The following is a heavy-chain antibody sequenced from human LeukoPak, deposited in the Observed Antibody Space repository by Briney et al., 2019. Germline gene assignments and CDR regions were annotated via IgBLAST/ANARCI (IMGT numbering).Heavy chain of an antibody. V-gene: IGHV4-39*01. CDR3: ASAIYDFWSGYYVFDY. D-gene: IGHD3-3*01. J-gene: IGHJ4*02. CDR1: GGSISSSSYY. Sequence: PSETLSLTCTVSGGSISSSSYYWGWIRQPPGKGLEWIGSIYYSGSTYYNPSLKSRVTISVDTSKNQFSLKLSSVTAADTAVYYCASAIYDFWSGYYVFDYWGQGTLVTVSS. CDR2: IYYSGST.